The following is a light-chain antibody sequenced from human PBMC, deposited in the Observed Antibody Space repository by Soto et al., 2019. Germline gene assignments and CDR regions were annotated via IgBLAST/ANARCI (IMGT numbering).Light chain of an antibody. CDR2: EES. Sequence: DIQLTQSPSFLSPSVGESVTITCRAGQVITNNLAWDQQKPGNPPRLRIYEESTLHSGVPSRFSGRKVGTQFILTIDSLQPEDFATYYCQQVKSYPRTVGGGTKVDIK. J-gene: IGKJ4*01. V-gene: IGKV1-9*01. CDR1: QVITNN. CDR3: QQVKSYPRT.